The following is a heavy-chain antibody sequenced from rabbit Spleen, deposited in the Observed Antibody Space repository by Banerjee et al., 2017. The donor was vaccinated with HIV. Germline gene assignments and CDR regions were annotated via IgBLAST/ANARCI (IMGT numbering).Heavy chain of an antibody. CDR2: IDAGDVGT. CDR3: ARDTGTSFSTYGMDL. V-gene: IGHV1S45*01. CDR1: GFSFSSYW. J-gene: IGHJ3*01. D-gene: IGHD8-1*01. Sequence: QQQLEESGGGLVKPEGSLTLTCTASGFSFSSYWMCWVRQAPGKGLEWIGCIDAGDVGTYYASWAKGRITISKTSITMDLQMTSLTVADTATYFCARDTGTSFSTYGMDLWGQGTLVTVS.